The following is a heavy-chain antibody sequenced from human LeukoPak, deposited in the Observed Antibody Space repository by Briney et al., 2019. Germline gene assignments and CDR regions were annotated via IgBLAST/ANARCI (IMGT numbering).Heavy chain of an antibody. CDR1: GFSFGDYA. CDR3: TSVYHTSAYYHSGVDY. Sequence: HPGRSLRLSCTTSGFSFGDYAMSWVRQAPGKGLEWVGFIRSKTYRGTAEYAASLKARFTISRDDSKSLACLQANSLKTDDTAVYYCTSVYHTSAYYHSGVDYWGQGTLVTVPS. CDR2: IRSKTYRGTA. D-gene: IGHD3-22*01. J-gene: IGHJ4*02. V-gene: IGHV3-49*04.